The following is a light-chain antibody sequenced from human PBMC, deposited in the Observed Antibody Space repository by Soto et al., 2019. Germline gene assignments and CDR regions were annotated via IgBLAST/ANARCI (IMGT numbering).Light chain of an antibody. J-gene: IGLJ1*01. V-gene: IGLV2-11*01. CDR2: DVT. CDR3: CSYVGSYTYV. CDR1: NSDVGTFYF. Sequence: QSVLTQPRSVSGSPGQSVTISCTGTNSDVGTFYFVSWYQQYPDKGPKLIIYDVTERPSGVPDRFSGSKSGNTASLTISGLQAEDEADYYCCSYVGSYTYVFGSGTKVTVL.